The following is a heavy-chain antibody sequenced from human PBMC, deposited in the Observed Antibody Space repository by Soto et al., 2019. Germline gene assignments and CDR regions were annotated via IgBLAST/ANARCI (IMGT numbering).Heavy chain of an antibody. Sequence: QVRLVQSGAEVKKPGASVRVSCTASGYTFTQYAIHWLRQAPGQSLEWMGWINTDNGNTKYSQKFRGRVTFTRDTSASTAYIELSSLRSEDTALYYCTKIRIAVSGPPDFDYWGQGTLVTVSS. V-gene: IGHV1-3*04. D-gene: IGHD6-19*01. CDR1: GYTFTQYA. CDR2: INTDNGNT. J-gene: IGHJ4*02. CDR3: TKIRIAVSGPPDFDY.